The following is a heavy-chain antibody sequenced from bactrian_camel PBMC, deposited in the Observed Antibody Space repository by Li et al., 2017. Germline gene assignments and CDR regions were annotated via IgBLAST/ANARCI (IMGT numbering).Heavy chain of an antibody. V-gene: IGHV3S6*01. CDR1: GFTFSSLF. Sequence: HVQLVESGGGLVQPGGSLRLSCAASGFTFSSLFMNWVRQAPGKGLEWVSNIYSDGMQTYYADSVLGRFTISKVNAEKTLSLQMNNLKPEDSATYYCAALYTGISGCYSTSLAPASFEHWGQGTQVTVSS. CDR2: IYSDGMQT. CDR3: AALYTGISGCYSTSLAPASFEH. D-gene: IGHD2*01. J-gene: IGHJ4*01.